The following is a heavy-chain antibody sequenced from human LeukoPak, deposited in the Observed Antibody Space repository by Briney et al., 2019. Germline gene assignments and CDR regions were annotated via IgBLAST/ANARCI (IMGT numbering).Heavy chain of an antibody. CDR3: ARHHGSSWSYWYFDL. J-gene: IGHJ2*01. Sequence: SETLSLTCTVSGGSISSYYWSWIRQPPGKGLEWIGRIYTSGSTNYNPSPKSRVAMSIDTSKNQFSLKLSSVTAADMAVYYCARHHGSSWSYWYFDLWDRGTLVTVSS. V-gene: IGHV4-4*07. CDR1: GGSISSYY. CDR2: IYTSGST. D-gene: IGHD6-13*01.